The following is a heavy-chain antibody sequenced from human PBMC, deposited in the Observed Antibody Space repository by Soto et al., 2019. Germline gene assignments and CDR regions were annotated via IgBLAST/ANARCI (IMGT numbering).Heavy chain of an antibody. Sequence: QVQLQESGPGLVKPSETLSLTCTVSGGSVSSGSYYWSWIRQPPGKGLEWIGYIYYSETTNYNPSPKVRVPLSVATPKNHAALKLNSVTAADTAGYYGASYNWNDAGDYWGQGTLVTVSS. J-gene: IGHJ4*02. CDR2: IYYSETT. V-gene: IGHV4-61*01. D-gene: IGHD1-20*01. CDR3: ASYNWNDAGDY. CDR1: GGSVSSGSYY.